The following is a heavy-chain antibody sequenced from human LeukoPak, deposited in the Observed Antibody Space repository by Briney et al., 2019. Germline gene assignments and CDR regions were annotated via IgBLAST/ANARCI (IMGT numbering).Heavy chain of an antibody. CDR1: GFTFSSYW. Sequence: GGSLRLSCAASGFTFSSYWMHWVRQAPGKGLVWVSRINTDGSSTSYADSVKGRFTISRDNAKNTLYLQMNSLRAEDTAVYYCARAPGKEWDYYYYMDVWGKGTTVTVSS. CDR3: ARAPGKEWDYYYYMDV. V-gene: IGHV3-74*01. D-gene: IGHD3-3*01. CDR2: INTDGSST. J-gene: IGHJ6*03.